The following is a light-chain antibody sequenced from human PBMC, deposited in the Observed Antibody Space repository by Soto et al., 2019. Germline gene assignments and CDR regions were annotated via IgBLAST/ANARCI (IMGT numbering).Light chain of an antibody. Sequence: SQLPPSLSSMSSSVVYIVPITCLASQDIAIYLAWYQQKPGEAPKLLIYAEYTLYGGVPSRFSGSGSGTDFALTITSMQAEDFATYYCKKLRMYQSTFGRGPKV. CDR3: KKLRMYQST. V-gene: IGKV1-9*01. CDR2: AEY. J-gene: IGKJ4*01. CDR1: QDIAIY.